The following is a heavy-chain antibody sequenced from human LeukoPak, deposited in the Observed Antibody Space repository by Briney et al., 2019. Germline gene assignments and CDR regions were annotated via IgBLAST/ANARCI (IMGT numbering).Heavy chain of an antibody. CDR1: GYSISSGYY. D-gene: IGHD6-13*01. CDR2: IYHSGST. CDR3: AKEFGIAASGKAVIDY. J-gene: IGHJ4*02. Sequence: SETLSLTCTVSGYSISSGYYWGWIRPPPGKGLEWIGSIYHSGSTYYNPSLKSRVTISVDTSKNQFSLKLSSVTAADTAVYYWAKEFGIAASGKAVIDYWGQGTLVTVSS. V-gene: IGHV4-38-2*02.